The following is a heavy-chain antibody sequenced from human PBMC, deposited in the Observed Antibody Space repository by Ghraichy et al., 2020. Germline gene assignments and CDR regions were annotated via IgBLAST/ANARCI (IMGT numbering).Heavy chain of an antibody. D-gene: IGHD5-18*01. CDR1: GGSINIISYY. CDR2: IYYSGST. Sequence: SETLSLTCTVSGGSINIISYYWGWIRQPPGKGMEWIGSIYYSGSTYYNPSLKSRVTISVDTSKNQFSLKLSSVTAADTAVYYCARPTKDTARFGGAFDIWGQGTMVTVSS. J-gene: IGHJ3*02. CDR3: ARPTKDTARFGGAFDI. V-gene: IGHV4-39*01.